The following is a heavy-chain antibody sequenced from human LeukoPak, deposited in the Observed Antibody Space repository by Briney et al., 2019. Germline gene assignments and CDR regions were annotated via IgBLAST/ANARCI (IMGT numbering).Heavy chain of an antibody. CDR2: INPSGGST. J-gene: IGHJ6*03. V-gene: IGHV1-46*01. D-gene: IGHD3-9*01. CDR1: GYTFTSYY. CDR3: ARDGYYDILTAFRDYYYYYMDV. Sequence: ASVKVSCKASGYTFTSYYMHWVRQAPGQGLEWMGIINPSGGSTSYAQKFQGRVTMTRDTSTSTVYMELSSLRSEDTAVYYCARDGYYDILTAFRDYYYYYMDVWGKGTTVTISS.